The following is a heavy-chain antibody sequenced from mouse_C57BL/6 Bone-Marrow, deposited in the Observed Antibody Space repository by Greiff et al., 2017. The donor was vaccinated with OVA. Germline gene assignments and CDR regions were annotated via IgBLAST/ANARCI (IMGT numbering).Heavy chain of an antibody. V-gene: IGHV5-9*01. D-gene: IGHD2-4*01. CDR1: GFTFSSYT. CDR2: ISGGGGNT. CDR3: ARPYDYFAY. J-gene: IGHJ3*01. Sequence: EVKLLESGGGLVKPGGSLKLSCAASGFTFSSYTMSWVRQTPEKRLEWVATISGGGGNTYYPDSVKGRFTISRDNAKNTLYLQMSSLRSEDTALYYCARPYDYFAYWGQGTLVTVSA.